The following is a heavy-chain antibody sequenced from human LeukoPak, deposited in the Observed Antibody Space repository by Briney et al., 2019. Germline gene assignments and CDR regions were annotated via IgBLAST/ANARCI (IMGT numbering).Heavy chain of an antibody. V-gene: IGHV3-23*01. Sequence: GGSLRLSCAASGFTFSSYAMSWVRQAPGKGMEWVSAISGSGGSTYYADSVKGRFTISRDNSKNTLYLQMNSLRAEDTAVYYCAKDRFGRSLYSSSWTDGFDYWGQGTLVTVSS. CDR3: AKDRFGRSLYSSSWTDGFDY. D-gene: IGHD6-13*01. CDR1: GFTFSSYA. J-gene: IGHJ4*02. CDR2: ISGSGGST.